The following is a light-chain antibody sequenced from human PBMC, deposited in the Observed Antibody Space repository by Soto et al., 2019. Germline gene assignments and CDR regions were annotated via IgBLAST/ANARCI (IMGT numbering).Light chain of an antibody. Sequence: EIVMTQSPATLSVSPGERATLSCRASQSVSSNLAWYQQKPCQAPRLLIYGASTRATGIPARFSGSGSGTEFTLTISSLQSEDFSVYYCKQYNNWPPWTFGQGTKVEIK. V-gene: IGKV3-15*01. CDR2: GAS. J-gene: IGKJ1*01. CDR3: KQYNNWPPWT. CDR1: QSVSSN.